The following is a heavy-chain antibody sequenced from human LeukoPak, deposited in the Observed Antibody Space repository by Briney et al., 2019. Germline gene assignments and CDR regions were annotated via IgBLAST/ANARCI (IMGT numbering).Heavy chain of an antibody. V-gene: IGHV1-69*02. CDR3: AGLIAAAGTGWFDP. Sequence: GASVKVSCKASGGTFSSYTISWVRQAPGQGLEWMGRIIPILGIANYAQKFQGRVTITADKSTSTAYMELSSLRSKDTAVYYCAGLIAAAGTGWFDPWGQGTLVTVSS. CDR2: IIPILGIA. J-gene: IGHJ5*02. D-gene: IGHD6-13*01. CDR1: GGTFSSYT.